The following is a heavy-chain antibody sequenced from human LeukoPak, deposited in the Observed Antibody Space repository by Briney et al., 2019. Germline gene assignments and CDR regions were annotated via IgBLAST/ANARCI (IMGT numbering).Heavy chain of an antibody. Sequence: SETLSLTCAVYGGSFSGYYWSWIRQPPGKGLEWIGEINHSGSTNYNPSLKSRVTISVDTSKNQFSLKLSSVTAADTAVYYCARRLRLQSPTDYWGQGTLVTVSS. J-gene: IGHJ4*02. CDR3: ARRLRLQSPTDY. V-gene: IGHV4-34*01. CDR2: INHSGST. CDR1: GGSFSGYY. D-gene: IGHD5-12*01.